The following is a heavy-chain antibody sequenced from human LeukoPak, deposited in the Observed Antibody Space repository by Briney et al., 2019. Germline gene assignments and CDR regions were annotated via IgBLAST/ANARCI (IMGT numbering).Heavy chain of an antibody. Sequence: GGSLRLSCAASGFTFSSYAMSWVRQAPGKGLEWVSAISGSGGSTYYADSVRGRFTISRDNSKNTLYLQMNSLRAEDTAVYYCAKGQSGYSYGSTPDYWGQGTLVTVSS. J-gene: IGHJ4*02. V-gene: IGHV3-23*01. CDR1: GFTFSSYA. CDR3: AKGQSGYSYGSTPDY. D-gene: IGHD5-18*01. CDR2: ISGSGGST.